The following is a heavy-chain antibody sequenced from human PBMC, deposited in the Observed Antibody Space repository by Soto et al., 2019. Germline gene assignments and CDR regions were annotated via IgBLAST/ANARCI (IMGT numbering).Heavy chain of an antibody. CDR1: GGSIGSYY. V-gene: IGHV4-59*01. J-gene: IGHJ6*02. D-gene: IGHD6-6*01. CDR2: VYYSDGT. CDR3: ARTESSSWSFFFYGMDV. Sequence: AGTLSLTCTVTGGSIGSYYWSWIRQSPGRGLEWIGCVYYSDGTNYNPSLKSRATMSMDKSNNQFSLRLRSVTAADTAVYYCARTESSSWSFFFYGMDVRGQGTTVTVSS.